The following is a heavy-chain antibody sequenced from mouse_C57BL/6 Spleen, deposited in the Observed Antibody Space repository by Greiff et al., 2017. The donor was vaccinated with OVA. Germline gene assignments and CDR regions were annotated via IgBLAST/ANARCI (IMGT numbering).Heavy chain of an antibody. V-gene: IGHV5-17*01. CDR3: ARPLYDYDDGNYFDY. CDR1: GFTFSDYG. J-gene: IGHJ2*01. CDR2: ISSGSSTI. Sequence: DVMLVESGGGLVKPGGSLKLSCAASGFTFSDYGMHWVRQAPEKGLEWVAYISSGSSTIYYADTVKGRFTISRDNAKNTLFLQMTSLRSEDTAMYYCARPLYDYDDGNYFDYWGQGTTLTVSS. D-gene: IGHD2-4*01.